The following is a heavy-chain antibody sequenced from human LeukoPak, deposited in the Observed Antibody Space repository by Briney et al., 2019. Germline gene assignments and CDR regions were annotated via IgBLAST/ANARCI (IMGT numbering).Heavy chain of an antibody. Sequence: PSESLSLTCTASGGSISSGSYYWSWIRQPAGKGLEWIGRIYTSGSTNYNPSLKSRVTISVDTSKNQFSLKLSSVTAADTAVYYCASGRSAAGPIDYWGQGTLVTVSS. V-gene: IGHV4-61*02. CDR1: GGSISSGSYY. CDR3: ASGRSAAGPIDY. D-gene: IGHD6-13*01. CDR2: IYTSGST. J-gene: IGHJ4*02.